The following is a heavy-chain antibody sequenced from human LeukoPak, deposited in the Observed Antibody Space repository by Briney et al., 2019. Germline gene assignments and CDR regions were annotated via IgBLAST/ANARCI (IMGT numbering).Heavy chain of an antibody. J-gene: IGHJ5*02. D-gene: IGHD2-15*01. CDR3: ARDVGTDWFDP. Sequence: GGSLRLSCAASGFTFSSYEMNWVRQAPGKGLEWVSYISSSGSTIYYADSVKGRFTISRDNAKNSLYLQMNSLRAEDTAVYYCARDVGTDWFDPWGQGTLVTVSS. CDR1: GFTFSSYE. CDR2: ISSSGSTI. V-gene: IGHV3-48*03.